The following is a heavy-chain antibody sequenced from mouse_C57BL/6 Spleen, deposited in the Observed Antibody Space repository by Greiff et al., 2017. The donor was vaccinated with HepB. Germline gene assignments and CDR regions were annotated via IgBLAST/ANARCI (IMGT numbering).Heavy chain of an antibody. D-gene: IGHD1-1*01. CDR3: ARGDYGSSYAYYYAMDY. CDR1: GYTFTDYN. V-gene: IGHV1-18*01. CDR2: INPNNGGT. Sequence: VQLQQSGPELVKPGASVKIPCKASGYTFTDYNMDWVKQSHGKSLEWIGDINPNNGGTIYNQKFKGKATLTVDKSSSTAYMELRSLTSEDTAVYYCARGDYGSSYAYYYAMDYWGQGTSVTVSS. J-gene: IGHJ4*01.